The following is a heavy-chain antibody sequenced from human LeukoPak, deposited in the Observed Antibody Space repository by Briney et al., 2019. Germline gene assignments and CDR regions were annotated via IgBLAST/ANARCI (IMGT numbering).Heavy chain of an antibody. V-gene: IGHV3-23*01. CDR2: ISGSGGST. D-gene: IGHD5-18*01. J-gene: IGHJ4*02. Sequence: GGSLRLSCAASGFTFSSYAMSWVRQAPGKGLEWVSAISGSGGSTFYADSVKGRFTISRDNSKNTLYLQMNSLRAEDTAVYYCAKLTGIQLWLREPYWGQGTLVTVSS. CDR3: AKLTGIQLWLREPY. CDR1: GFTFSSYA.